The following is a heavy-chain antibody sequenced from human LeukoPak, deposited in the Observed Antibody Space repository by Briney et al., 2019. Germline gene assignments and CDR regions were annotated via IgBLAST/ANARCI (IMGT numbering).Heavy chain of an antibody. V-gene: IGHV3-30*04. J-gene: IGHJ6*02. D-gene: IGHD1-14*01. CDR2: ISYDGSNK. CDR3: TTEKRVYYYYYGMDV. Sequence: GGSLRLSCAASGFSFSSYTMHWVRQAPGKGLEWVAVISYDGSNKYYADSVKGRFTISRDNSKNTLYLQMNNLKTEDTAVYYCTTEKRVYYYYYGMDVWGQGTTVTVSS. CDR1: GFSFSSYT.